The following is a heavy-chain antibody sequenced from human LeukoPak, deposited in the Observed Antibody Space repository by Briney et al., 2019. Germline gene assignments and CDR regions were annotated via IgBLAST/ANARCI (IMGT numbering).Heavy chain of an antibody. CDR2: IYYSGST. V-gene: IGHV4-59*01. D-gene: IGHD2-15*01. CDR3: ARHIGISTVADDDAFDI. CDR1: GGSISSYY. Sequence: PSETLSLTCTVSGGSISSYYWSWIRQSPGKGLEWIGYIYYSGSTNYNPSLKSRVTISVDTSKNQFSLKLSSVTAADTAVYYCARHIGISTVADDDAFDIWGQGTMVTVSS. J-gene: IGHJ3*02.